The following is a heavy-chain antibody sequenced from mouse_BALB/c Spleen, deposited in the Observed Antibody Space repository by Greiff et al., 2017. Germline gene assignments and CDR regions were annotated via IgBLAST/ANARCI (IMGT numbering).Heavy chain of an antibody. J-gene: IGHJ4*01. CDR2: ISSGGST. CDR1: GFTFSSYA. V-gene: IGHV5-6-5*01. CDR3: ARGGALQYYAMDY. Sequence: EVKVEESGGGLVKPGGSLKLSCAASGFTFSSYAMSWVRQTPEKRLEWVASISSGGSTYYPDSVKGRFTISRDNARNILYLQMSSLRSEDTAMYYCARGGALQYYAMDYWGQGTSVTVSS. D-gene: IGHD2-1*01.